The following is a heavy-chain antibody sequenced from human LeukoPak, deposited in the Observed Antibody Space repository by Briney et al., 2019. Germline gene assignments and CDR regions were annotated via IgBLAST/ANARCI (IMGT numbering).Heavy chain of an antibody. CDR2: ISDSGGRT. Sequence: PGGSLRLSCTASGFTFSDYAMSWVRQAPGKGLEWVSVISDSGGRTYSAASVKGRFTISRDNSKDTLYLQMNSLRGEDTAVYYCARSTTTVTGHWGQGTLVTVSS. V-gene: IGHV3-23*01. D-gene: IGHD4-17*01. CDR1: GFTFSDYA. CDR3: ARSTTTVTGH. J-gene: IGHJ4*02.